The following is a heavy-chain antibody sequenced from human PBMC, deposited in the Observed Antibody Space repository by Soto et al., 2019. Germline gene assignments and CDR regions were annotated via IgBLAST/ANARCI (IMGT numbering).Heavy chain of an antibody. CDR3: ARTAAAGKYYNGMDV. D-gene: IGHD6-13*01. CDR1: GYSFTSYW. V-gene: IGHV5-51*01. J-gene: IGHJ6*02. Sequence: GESLKISCKGSGYSFTSYWIGWVRQMPGKGPECMGIIYPGDSDTRYSPSFQGQVTISADKSISTAYLQWSSLKASDTAMYYCARTAAAGKYYNGMDVWGQGTTVTVSS. CDR2: IYPGDSDT.